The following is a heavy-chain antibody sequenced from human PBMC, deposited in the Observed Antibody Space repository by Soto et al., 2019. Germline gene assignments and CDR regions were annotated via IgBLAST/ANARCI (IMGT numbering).Heavy chain of an antibody. V-gene: IGHV3-48*02. CDR2: ISSSSSTI. D-gene: IGHD4-17*01. Sequence: GGSLRLSCAASGFTFSSYSMNWVRQAPGKGLEWVSYISSSSSTIYYADSVKGRFTISRDNAKNSLYLQMNSLRDEDTAVYYCAREWFSPTVTTSAFDYWGQGTLVTVSS. CDR1: GFTFSSYS. CDR3: AREWFSPTVTTSAFDY. J-gene: IGHJ4*02.